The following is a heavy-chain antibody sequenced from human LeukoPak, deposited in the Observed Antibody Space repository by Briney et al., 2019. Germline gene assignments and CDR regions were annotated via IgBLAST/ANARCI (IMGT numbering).Heavy chain of an antibody. CDR1: GGTFSSYA. CDR3: ARAAMVRGDPLTYYYYMDV. CDR2: IIPIFGTA. J-gene: IGHJ6*03. V-gene: IGHV1-69*06. D-gene: IGHD3-10*01. Sequence: SVKVSCKASGGTFSSYAISWVRQAPGQGLEWMGGIIPIFGTANYAQKFQGRVTITADKSTSTAYMELSSLRSEDTAVYYCARAAMVRGDPLTYYYYMDVWGKGTTVTVSS.